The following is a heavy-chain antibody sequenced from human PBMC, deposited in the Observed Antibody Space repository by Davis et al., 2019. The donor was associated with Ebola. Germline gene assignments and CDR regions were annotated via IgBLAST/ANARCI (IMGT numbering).Heavy chain of an antibody. CDR2: IDPIDSFT. CDR3: ARLSKEGSIYHDFMDV. J-gene: IGHJ6*03. D-gene: IGHD2/OR15-2a*01. V-gene: IGHV5-10-1*01. Sequence: GESLKISCKGPGYSFTSQWISRVRQMPGNDLEWMGRIDPIDSFTNYSPSFQGHVTISVDKSISTAYLQWSSLKASDTDLYYCARLSKEGSIYHDFMDVWGKGTTVTVSS. CDR1: GYSFTSQW.